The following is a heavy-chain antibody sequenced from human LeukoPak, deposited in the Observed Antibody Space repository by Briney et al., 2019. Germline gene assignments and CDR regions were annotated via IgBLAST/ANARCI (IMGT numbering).Heavy chain of an antibody. V-gene: IGHV3-33*01. D-gene: IGHD3-9*01. CDR2: IWYDGSNK. CDR3: VRADKYYDY. Sequence: GGSLRLSCAASGFTFSNHGMHWVRQAPGKGPEWVALIWYDGSNKYYGDSVKGRFTISRDNSKNTVYLQMNSLRAEDTGVYFCVRADKYYDYWGQGTLVTVSS. CDR1: GFTFSNHG. J-gene: IGHJ4*02.